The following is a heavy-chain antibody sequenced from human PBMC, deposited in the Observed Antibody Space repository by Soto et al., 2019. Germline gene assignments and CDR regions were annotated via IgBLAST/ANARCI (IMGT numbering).Heavy chain of an antibody. J-gene: IGHJ6*02. CDR1: GFIFSSYA. V-gene: IGHV3-23*01. CDR3: AKGYSSWYKYGMDV. CDR2: ISGSGGST. Sequence: EVQLLESGGGLVQPGGSLRLSCAASGFIFSSYAMSWVRQAPGKGLEWVSAISGSGGSTYYADSVKGRFTISRDNSKNTLYLQMNSLRAEDTAVYYCAKGYSSWYKYGMDVWGQGTTVTVSS. D-gene: IGHD6-13*01.